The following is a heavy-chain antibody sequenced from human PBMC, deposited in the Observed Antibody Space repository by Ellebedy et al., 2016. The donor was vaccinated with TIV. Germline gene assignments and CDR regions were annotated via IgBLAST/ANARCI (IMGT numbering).Heavy chain of an antibody. J-gene: IGHJ4*02. CDR1: GYTFTAYY. V-gene: IGHV1-2*02. CDR3: ARALPLMVGPTGFDY. D-gene: IGHD1-26*01. Sequence: AASVKVSCKASGYTFTAYYMHWVRQAPGQGLEWMGWINPNSGGTNYAQTFQGRVTMTRDTSITTAYLEVTSLTSDDPAVFYCARALPLMVGPTGFDYWGQGSLVTVSS. CDR2: INPNSGGT.